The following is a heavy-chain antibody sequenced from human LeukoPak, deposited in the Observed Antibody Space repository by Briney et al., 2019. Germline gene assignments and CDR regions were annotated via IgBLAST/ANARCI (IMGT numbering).Heavy chain of an antibody. D-gene: IGHD5-18*01. CDR3: ARGRNTAMVAY. V-gene: IGHV3-53*01. J-gene: IGHJ4*02. CDR1: GFTVSSNY. CDR2: IYSGGST. Sequence: GGSLRLSCAASGFTVSSNYMSWVRQAPGKGLEWVSVIYSGGSTYYADSVKGRFTISRDNSKNTLYLQMNSLRAEDTAVYYCARGRNTAMVAYWGQGTLVTVSS.